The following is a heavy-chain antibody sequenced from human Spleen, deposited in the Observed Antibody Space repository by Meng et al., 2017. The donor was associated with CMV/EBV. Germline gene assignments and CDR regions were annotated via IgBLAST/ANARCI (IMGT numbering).Heavy chain of an antibody. CDR3: AREGQRLRFLSYYGMDV. V-gene: IGHV3-7*03. J-gene: IGHJ6*02. CDR2: IKQDGSEK. CDR1: GFIFSDYA. Sequence: GGSLRLSCAASGFIFSDYAMTWVRQAPGKGLEWVANIKQDGSEKYYVDSVKGRFTISRDNAKNSLYLQMNSLRAEDTAVYYCAREGQRLRFLSYYGMDVWGQGTTVTVSS. D-gene: IGHD3-3*01.